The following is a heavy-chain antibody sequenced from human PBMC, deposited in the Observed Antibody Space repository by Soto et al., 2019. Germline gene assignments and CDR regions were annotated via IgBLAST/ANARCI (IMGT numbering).Heavy chain of an antibody. Sequence: QVQLVESGGGVVQPGRPLPAPCAASGIRISTYAMHWVRQAPGKGLEWVAVISQDGSVKYYADSMKGRFTISRDNPKNTLFLQMNSLGADDTAVYYCAGRQQNYYYYGMDVWGQGTTVTVSS. CDR2: ISQDGSVK. CDR3: AGRQQNYYYYGMDV. CDR1: GIRISTYA. J-gene: IGHJ6*02. D-gene: IGHD6-13*01. V-gene: IGHV3-30*03.